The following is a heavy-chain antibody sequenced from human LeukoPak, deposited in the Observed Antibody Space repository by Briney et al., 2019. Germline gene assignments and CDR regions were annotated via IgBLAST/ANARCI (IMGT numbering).Heavy chain of an antibody. CDR2: ISAYNGNT. CDR1: GYTFTSYG. CDR3: ATLGYSGYDSHDY. D-gene: IGHD5-12*01. V-gene: IGHV1-18*01. J-gene: IGHJ4*02. Sequence: ASVKVSCKASGYTFTSYGISWVRQAPGQGLEWMGWISAYNGNTNYAQKFQGRVTITTDESTSTAYMELSSLRSEDTAVYYCATLGYSGYDSHDYWGQGTLVTVSS.